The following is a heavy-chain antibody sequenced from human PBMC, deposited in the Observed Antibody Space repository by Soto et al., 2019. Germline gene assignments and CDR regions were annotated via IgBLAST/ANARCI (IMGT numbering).Heavy chain of an antibody. CDR2: IYYSGST. D-gene: IGHD4-17*01. J-gene: IGHJ4*02. Sequence: SETLSLTCTVSGGSISSSSYYWGWIRQPPGKGLEWIGSIYYSGSTYYNPSLKSRVTISVDTSKNQFSLKLSSVTAADTAVYYCATLLRWPRYFDYWGQGTLVTVSS. CDR1: GGSISSSSYY. V-gene: IGHV4-39*01. CDR3: ATLLRWPRYFDY.